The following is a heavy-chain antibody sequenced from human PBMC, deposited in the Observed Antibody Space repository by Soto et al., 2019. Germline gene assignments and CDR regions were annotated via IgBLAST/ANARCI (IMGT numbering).Heavy chain of an antibody. CDR1: GFTFSRYG. J-gene: IGHJ6*03. CDR2: IWYDGSNK. Sequence: QVQLVESGGGVVQPGRSLRLSCAASGFTFSRYGMHWVRQAPGKGLEWVAVIWYDGSNKYYADSVKGRFTISRDNSKNTLYLQMNSLRAEDTAVYYCARASGYYYYMDVWGKGTTVTVSS. D-gene: IGHD3-3*01. CDR3: ARASGYYYYMDV. V-gene: IGHV3-33*01.